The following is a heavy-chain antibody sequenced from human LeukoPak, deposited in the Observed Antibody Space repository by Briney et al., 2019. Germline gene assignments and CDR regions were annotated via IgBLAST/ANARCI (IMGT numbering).Heavy chain of an antibody. D-gene: IGHD3-22*01. Sequence: MPSETLSLTCAVYGGSFSGYYWSWIRQSPGKGLEWIGEINHSGSTNYNPSLKSRVTISVDPSKNQFSLKLSSVTAADTAVYYCATLYDSSGYYPFWGQGTLVTVSS. CDR1: GGSFSGYY. CDR2: INHSGST. V-gene: IGHV4-34*01. J-gene: IGHJ4*02. CDR3: ATLYDSSGYYPF.